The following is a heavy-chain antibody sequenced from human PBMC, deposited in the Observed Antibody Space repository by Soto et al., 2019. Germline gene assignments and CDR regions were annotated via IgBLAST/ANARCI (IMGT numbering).Heavy chain of an antibody. Sequence: SESLSLTCTVSNCSVISGTYSWGLVRQPPGKGLEWIGYIYYSGSTYYNPSLKSRVTISVDTAKNQFSLKLSSVTAADTAVYYCAIVRQQLNWFDPWGQGTLVTVSS. CDR2: IYYSGST. CDR1: NCSVISGTYS. D-gene: IGHD6-13*01. J-gene: IGHJ5*02. CDR3: AIVRQQLNWFDP. V-gene: IGHV4-30-4*08.